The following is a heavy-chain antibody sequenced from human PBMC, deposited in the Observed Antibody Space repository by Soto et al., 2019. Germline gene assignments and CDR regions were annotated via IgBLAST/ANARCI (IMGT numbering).Heavy chain of an antibody. J-gene: IGHJ4*02. Sequence: QVQLVQSGAAVKKPGASVKVSCKASEYTLTTYAVHWVRQAPGQRLEWMGWIDAGNGNTKYSQKFQGRVTVTTDTSASTVYMELSSLRSEDTAVYYCAREGSTYGSTFDYWGQGTLVTVSS. V-gene: IGHV1-3*01. CDR1: EYTLTTYA. CDR3: AREGSTYGSTFDY. D-gene: IGHD3-10*01. CDR2: IDAGNGNT.